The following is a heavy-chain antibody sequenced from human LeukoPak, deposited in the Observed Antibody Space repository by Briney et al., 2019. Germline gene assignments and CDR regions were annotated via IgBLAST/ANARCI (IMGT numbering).Heavy chain of an antibody. CDR1: GFTFSTYA. V-gene: IGHV3-30*02. Sequence: GGSLRLSGAASGFTFSTYAMHWVRQAPGKGLEWVAFIRYDGSNKYYADSVKGRFTISRDNSKNTLYLQMNSLRAEDTAVYYCAKDLGLPGYMDVWGKGTTVTISS. CDR2: IRYDGSNK. CDR3: AKDLGLPGYMDV. J-gene: IGHJ6*03. D-gene: IGHD3-10*01.